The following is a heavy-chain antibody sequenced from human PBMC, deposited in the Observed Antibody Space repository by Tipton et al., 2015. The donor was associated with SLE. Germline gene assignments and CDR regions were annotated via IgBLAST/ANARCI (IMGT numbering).Heavy chain of an antibody. CDR1: GYTFTGYY. D-gene: IGHD3-10*01. CDR3: ARDGYYGSGSYYSWFDP. J-gene: IGHJ5*02. Sequence: QSGAEVKKPGASVKVSCKASGYTFTGYYMHWVRQAPGQGLERMGWINPNSGGTNYAQKFQGRVTMTRDTSISTAYMELSRLRSDDTAVYYCARDGYYGSGSYYSWFDPWGQGTLVTVSS. V-gene: IGHV1-2*02. CDR2: INPNSGGT.